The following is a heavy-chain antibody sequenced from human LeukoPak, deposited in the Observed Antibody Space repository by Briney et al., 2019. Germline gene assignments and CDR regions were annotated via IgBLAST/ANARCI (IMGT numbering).Heavy chain of an antibody. J-gene: IGHJ6*03. Sequence: ASVKVSCKASGYTFTSYGISWVRQAPGQGLEWMGWISAYNGNTNYAQKLQGRVTMTTDTSTSTAYMELRSLRSDDTAVYYCARVGYCSSTSCYAEGDYYYYYMDVWGKGTTVTISS. CDR1: GYTFTSYG. CDR2: ISAYNGNT. V-gene: IGHV1-18*01. CDR3: ARVGYCSSTSCYAEGDYYYYYMDV. D-gene: IGHD2-2*01.